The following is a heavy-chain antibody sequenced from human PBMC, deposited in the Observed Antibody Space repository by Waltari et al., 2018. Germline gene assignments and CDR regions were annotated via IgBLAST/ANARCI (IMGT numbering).Heavy chain of an antibody. D-gene: IGHD2-2*01. V-gene: IGHV3-49*03. CDR3: TRDRLRVVVPAYFDY. J-gene: IGHJ4*02. CDR1: GFTFGDYA. CDR2: IRSKAYGGTT. Sequence: EVQLVESGGGLVQPGRSLRLSCTASGFTFGDYAMSWFRQAPGKGLEWVGFIRSKAYGGTTEYAASVKGRFTISRDDSKSIAYLQMNSLKTEDTAVYYCTRDRLRVVVPAYFDYWGQGTLVTVSS.